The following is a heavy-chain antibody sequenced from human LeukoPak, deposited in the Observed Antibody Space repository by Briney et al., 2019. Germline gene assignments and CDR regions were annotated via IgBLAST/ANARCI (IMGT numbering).Heavy chain of an antibody. CDR1: GFTFSNAW. D-gene: IGHD5-24*01. J-gene: IGHJ4*02. CDR3: TTEEMATADFDY. CDR2: IKSKTDGGTT. V-gene: IGHV3-15*01. Sequence: GGSLRLSCAASGFTFSNAWMSWVRQAPGKGLEWVGRIKSKTDGGTTDYAAPVKGRFTISRDDSKNTLYLQMNGLKTEDTAVYYCTTEEMATADFDYWGQGTLVTVSS.